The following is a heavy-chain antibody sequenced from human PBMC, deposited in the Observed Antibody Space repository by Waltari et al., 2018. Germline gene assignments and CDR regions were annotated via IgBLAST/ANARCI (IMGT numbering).Heavy chain of an antibody. J-gene: IGHJ3*02. CDR1: GFTFSSYA. CDR3: AKVFYYGSGSYPDAFDI. D-gene: IGHD3-10*01. V-gene: IGHV3-23*01. CDR2: ISGSGGST. Sequence: EVQLLESGGGLVQPGGSLRLSCAASGFTFSSYAMSWVRQAPGKGLEWVSAISGSGGSTYYADSVKGRFTISRDNAKNTLYLQMNSLRAEDTAVYYCAKVFYYGSGSYPDAFDIWGQGTMVTVSS.